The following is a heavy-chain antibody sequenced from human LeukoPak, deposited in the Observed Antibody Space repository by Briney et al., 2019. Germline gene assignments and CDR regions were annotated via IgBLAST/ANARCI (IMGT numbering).Heavy chain of an antibody. J-gene: IGHJ6*04. CDR2: IYASGNT. D-gene: IGHD6-13*01. Sequence: SETLSLTCTVSDGSITGFYWSWIRQAPGKGLEWIGYIYASGNTNYNPSLKSRVSISVDASTNQISLKLASVTAADTAVYYCARQGGYSSPFSVWGKGTTVAVSS. CDR3: ARQGGYSSPFSV. CDR1: DGSITGFY. V-gene: IGHV4-4*09.